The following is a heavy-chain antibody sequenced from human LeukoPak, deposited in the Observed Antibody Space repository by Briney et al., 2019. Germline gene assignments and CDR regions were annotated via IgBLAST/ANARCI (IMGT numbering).Heavy chain of an antibody. Sequence: GGSLRLSCAASGFTFSNYWMTWVRQAPGKGLEWVANIKQDGSEKYYVDSVKGRFTFSRDNAKNSLFLQMNSLRAEDTAVYYCARVRLYYYGSGSSDYWGQGTLVTVSS. CDR3: ARVRLYYYGSGSSDY. CDR2: IKQDGSEK. CDR1: GFTFSNYW. V-gene: IGHV3-7*01. J-gene: IGHJ4*02. D-gene: IGHD3-10*01.